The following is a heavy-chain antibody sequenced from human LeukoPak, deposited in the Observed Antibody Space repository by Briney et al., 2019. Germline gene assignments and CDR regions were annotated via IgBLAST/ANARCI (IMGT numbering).Heavy chain of an antibody. V-gene: IGHV3-23*01. CDR1: GFTFSSYA. CDR3: AKAVRYFDWLSNYYYFDY. CDR2: ISGSGGST. Sequence: PGGSLRLSCAASGFTFSSYAMSWVRQAPGKGLEWFSAISGSGGSTYYADSVKGRFTISRDNSKNTLYLQMNSLRAEDTAVYYCAKAVRYFDWLSNYYYFDYWGQGTLVTVSS. D-gene: IGHD3-9*01. J-gene: IGHJ4*02.